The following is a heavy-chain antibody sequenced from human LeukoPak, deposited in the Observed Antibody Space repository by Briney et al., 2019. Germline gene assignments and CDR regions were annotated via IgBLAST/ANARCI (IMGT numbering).Heavy chain of an antibody. CDR3: ARSAVVAAVIDNWFDP. D-gene: IGHD2-15*01. CDR1: GYTFTSYA. J-gene: IGHJ5*02. CDR2: INAGNGNT. Sequence: GASVKVSCKASGYTFTSYAMHWVRQAPGQRLEWMGWINAGNGNTKYSQKFQGRVTITADESTSTAYMELSSLRSEDTAVYYCARSAVVAAVIDNWFDPWGQGTLVTVSS. V-gene: IGHV1-3*01.